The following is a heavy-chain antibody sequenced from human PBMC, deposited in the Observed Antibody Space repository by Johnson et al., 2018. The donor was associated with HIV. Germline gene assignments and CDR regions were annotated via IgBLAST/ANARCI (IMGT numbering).Heavy chain of an antibody. CDR3: AKDRKGSSSWLRSGVAFDI. J-gene: IGHJ3*02. D-gene: IGHD6-13*01. CDR2: TPYGGKNK. Sequence: EGVALTPYGGKNKYYADSVKSRSTIPRYNSKNSLYLQMNSLRAEDTALYYCAKDRKGSSSWLRSGVAFDIWGQGTKVTVSS. V-gene: IGHV3-30-3*02.